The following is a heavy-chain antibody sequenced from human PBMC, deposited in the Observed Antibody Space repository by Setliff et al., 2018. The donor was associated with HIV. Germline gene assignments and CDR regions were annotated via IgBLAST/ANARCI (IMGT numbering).Heavy chain of an antibody. CDR3: ARGLLGAYFDY. CDR1: GGSISSSGPGYY. D-gene: IGHD2-15*01. Sequence: PSEPLSLTCTVSGGSISSSGPGYYWGWVRQPPGGGLEWIGSVYYSGYPNYNPSLKSRVTISVDTSKNQFSLKLSSVTAADTAVYYCARGLLGAYFDYWGQGTLVTVSS. CDR2: VYYSGYP. J-gene: IGHJ4*02. V-gene: IGHV4-39*07.